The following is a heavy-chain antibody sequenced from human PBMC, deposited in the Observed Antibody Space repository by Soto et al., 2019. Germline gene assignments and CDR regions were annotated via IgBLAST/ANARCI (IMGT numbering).Heavy chain of an antibody. CDR2: ISYDGSNK. V-gene: IGHV3-30-3*01. D-gene: IGHD6-19*01. CDR3: ARAESGWWKAAFDI. J-gene: IGHJ3*02. CDR1: GFTFSSYA. Sequence: QVQLVESGGGVVQPGRSLRLSCAASGFTFSSYAMHWVRQAPGKGLEWVAVISYDGSNKYYADAVKGRFTISRDNSKNTLYLQMNSPRTEDTAVCSYARAESGWWKAAFDIWGQGTMVSVS.